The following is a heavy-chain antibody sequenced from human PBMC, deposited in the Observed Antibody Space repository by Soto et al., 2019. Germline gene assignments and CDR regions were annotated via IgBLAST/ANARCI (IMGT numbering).Heavy chain of an antibody. D-gene: IGHD2-15*01. V-gene: IGHV1-69*01. CDR2: IIPIFGIA. CDR1: GGTFSSYA. Sequence: QVQLVQSGAEVKKPGSSVKVSCKASGGTFSSYAISWVRQAPGQGLEWMGGIIPIFGIANYAQKLQGRVTIPADDSTSTGYMELSSLLAEDTAVYYCARGPLYCSGGRCHYYYFGMDVWGQGPTVTVAS. CDR3: ARGPLYCSGGRCHYYYFGMDV. J-gene: IGHJ6*02.